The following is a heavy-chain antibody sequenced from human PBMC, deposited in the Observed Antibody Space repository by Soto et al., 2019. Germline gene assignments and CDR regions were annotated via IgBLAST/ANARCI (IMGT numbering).Heavy chain of an antibody. CDR2: ISGSGGST. CDR1: GFTVSSYA. D-gene: IGHD3-3*01. V-gene: IGHV3-23*01. Sequence: EVQLLESGGGLVQPGGSLRLSCGASGFTVSSYALLWGRQAQGKGLEWVSAISGSGGSTYYADSVKGRFTRSRDNSKNTLYLQMNSLRAEDTAVYYCAKDHDFWSGYFGAWGQGTLVTVSS. J-gene: IGHJ4*02. CDR3: AKDHDFWSGYFGA.